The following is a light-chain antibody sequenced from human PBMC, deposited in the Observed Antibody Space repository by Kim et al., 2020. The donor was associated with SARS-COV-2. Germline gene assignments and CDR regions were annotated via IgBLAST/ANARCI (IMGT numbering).Light chain of an antibody. Sequence: EIVMTQSPATLSVSPGERATLSCRASQSVSSNLAWYQQKPGQAPRLLIYGASTRATGIPARFSGSGSGTEFTLTISSLQSEYFAVYYCQQYNNWPLFTFGPGTKVDIK. CDR1: QSVSSN. V-gene: IGKV3-15*01. CDR3: QQYNNWPLFT. J-gene: IGKJ3*01. CDR2: GAS.